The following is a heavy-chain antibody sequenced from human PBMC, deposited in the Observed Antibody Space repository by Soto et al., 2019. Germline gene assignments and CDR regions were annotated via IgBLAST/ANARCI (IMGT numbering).Heavy chain of an antibody. CDR1: GFTFSSYS. V-gene: IGHV3-21*01. J-gene: IGHJ4*02. D-gene: IGHD2-2*01. CDR2: ISSSSSYI. Sequence: GGSLRLSCAASGFTFSSYSMNWVRQAPGKGLEWVSSISSSSSYIYYADSVKGRFTISRDNAKNSLYLQMNSLRAEDTAVYYCARDWVPSRHFFDHWGQGTLVTVSS. CDR3: ARDWVPSRHFFDH.